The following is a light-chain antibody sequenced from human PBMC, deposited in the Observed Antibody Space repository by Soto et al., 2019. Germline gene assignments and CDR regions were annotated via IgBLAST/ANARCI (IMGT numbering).Light chain of an antibody. V-gene: IGKV3-15*01. Sequence: EIVMTQSPATLSVSPGERATLSCRASQSVTNNNLAWYQQKPGQSPRRLMYGVSNRATVIPARFSGSGSGTEFTLTISSLQSEDVAVYYCQQHSSWPLTFGGGTKVEMK. CDR1: QSVTNNN. J-gene: IGKJ4*01. CDR2: GVS. CDR3: QQHSSWPLT.